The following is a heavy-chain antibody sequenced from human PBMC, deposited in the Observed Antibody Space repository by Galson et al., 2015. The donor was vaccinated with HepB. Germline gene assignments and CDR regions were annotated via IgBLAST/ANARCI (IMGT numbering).Heavy chain of an antibody. CDR1: GYTFTGYY. Sequence: SVKVSCKASGYTFTGYYMHWVRQAPGQGLEWMGWINPNSGGTNYAQKFQGWVTMTRDTSISTAYMELSRLRSDDTAVYYCARWGSGFGELLLDVWGQGTTVTVSS. CDR2: INPNSGGT. V-gene: IGHV1-2*04. D-gene: IGHD3-10*01. CDR3: ARWGSGFGELLLDV. J-gene: IGHJ6*02.